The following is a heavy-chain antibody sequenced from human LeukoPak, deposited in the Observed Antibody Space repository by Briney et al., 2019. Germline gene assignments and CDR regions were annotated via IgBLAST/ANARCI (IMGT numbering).Heavy chain of an antibody. V-gene: IGHV3-64*01. CDR3: ARDHPPIVVPAAISYYYYGMDV. Sequence: GGSLRLSCVASGFIFSSYAVHWVRQAPGKGLQYVATISGDGRKTYYANSVKGRFTISRDNSKNTVSLRMGGLRTDDMAVYYCARDHPPIVVPAAISYYYYGMDVWGQGTTVTVSS. CDR2: ISGDGRKT. J-gene: IGHJ6*02. CDR1: GFIFSSYA. D-gene: IGHD2-2*01.